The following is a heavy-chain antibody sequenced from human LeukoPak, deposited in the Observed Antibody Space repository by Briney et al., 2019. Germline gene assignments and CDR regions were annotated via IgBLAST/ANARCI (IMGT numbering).Heavy chain of an antibody. Sequence: SGTLSLTCAVSGGSISSSNWWSWVRRPPGKGLEWIGEIYHSGSTNYNPSLKSRVTISVDTSKNQFSLKLSSVTAADTAVYYCARLKARDAFDIWGQGTMVTVSS. CDR3: ARLKARDAFDI. CDR2: IYHSGST. V-gene: IGHV4-4*02. J-gene: IGHJ3*02. CDR1: GGSISSSNW.